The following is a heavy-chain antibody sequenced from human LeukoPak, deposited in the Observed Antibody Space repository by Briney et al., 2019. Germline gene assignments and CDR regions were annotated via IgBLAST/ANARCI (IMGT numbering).Heavy chain of an antibody. CDR1: GYTFTNYA. CDR2: INTNTGNP. Sequence: ASVKVSCKASGYTFTNYAMNWVRQAPGQGLEWMGWINTNTGNPTYAQGFTGRFVFSLDTSVSTAYLQISSLKAEDTAVYYCARQLLRYFDWSLYYFDYWGQGTLVTVSS. CDR3: ARQLLRYFDWSLYYFDY. D-gene: IGHD3-9*01. J-gene: IGHJ4*02. V-gene: IGHV7-4-1*02.